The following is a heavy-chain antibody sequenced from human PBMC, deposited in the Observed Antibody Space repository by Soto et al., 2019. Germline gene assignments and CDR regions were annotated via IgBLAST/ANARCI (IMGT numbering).Heavy chain of an antibody. Sequence: GASVKVSCKASGGTFSSYAISWVRQAPGQGLEWMGGIIPIFGTANYAQKFRGRVTITADESTSTAYMELSSLRSEDTAVYYCARYGYDYVWGSYRPYYYYYYGMDVWGQGTTVTVSS. CDR3: ARYGYDYVWGSYRPYYYYYYGMDV. CDR2: IIPIFGTA. CDR1: GGTFSSYA. D-gene: IGHD3-16*02. J-gene: IGHJ6*02. V-gene: IGHV1-69*13.